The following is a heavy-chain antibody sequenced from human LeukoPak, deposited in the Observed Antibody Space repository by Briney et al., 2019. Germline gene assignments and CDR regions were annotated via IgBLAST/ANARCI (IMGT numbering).Heavy chain of an antibody. V-gene: IGHV4-34*01. J-gene: IGHJ4*02. CDR3: ARGPVLWGYDY. CDR2: INHSGST. Sequence: PSETLSLTCAVYGGSFSVYYWSWIRQPPGKGLEWIGEINHSGSTNYNPSLKSRVTISVDTSKNQFSLKLSSVTAADTAVYYCARGPVLWGYDYWGQGTLVTVSS. CDR1: GGSFSVYY. D-gene: IGHD2-2*01.